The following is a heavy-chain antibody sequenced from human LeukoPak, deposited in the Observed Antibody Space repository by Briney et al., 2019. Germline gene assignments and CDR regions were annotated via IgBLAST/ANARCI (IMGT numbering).Heavy chain of an antibody. CDR2: MNPNSGNT. J-gene: IGHJ4*02. Sequence: ASVKVSCKASGYTSTSYDINWVRQATGQGLEWMGWMNPNSGNTGYAQKFQGRVTMTRNTSISTAYMELSSLGSEDTAVYYCARGMEVSYAPDYWGQGTLVTVSS. CDR1: GYTSTSYD. V-gene: IGHV1-8*01. D-gene: IGHD1-26*01. CDR3: ARGMEVSYAPDY.